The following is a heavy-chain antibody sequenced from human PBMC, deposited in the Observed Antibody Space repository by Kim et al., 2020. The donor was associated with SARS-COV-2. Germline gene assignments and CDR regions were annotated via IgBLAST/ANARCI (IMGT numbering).Heavy chain of an antibody. V-gene: IGHV4-39*01. D-gene: IGHD4-17*01. J-gene: IGHJ4*02. CDR3: ARLNYGDNFDY. CDR1: GGSISSSSYY. CDR2: IYYSGST. Sequence: SETLSLTCTVSGGSISSSSYYWGWIRQPPGKGLEWIGSIYYSGSTYYNPSLKSRVTISVDTSKNQFSLKLSSVTAADTAVYYCARLNYGDNFDYWGQGTLVTVSS.